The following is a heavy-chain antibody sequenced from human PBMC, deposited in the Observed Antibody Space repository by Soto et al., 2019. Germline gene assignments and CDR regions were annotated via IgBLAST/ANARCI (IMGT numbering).Heavy chain of an antibody. V-gene: IGHV4-4*02. D-gene: IGHD1-1*01. CDR2: IYHSGST. J-gene: IGHJ6*02. CDR1: GGSIRRSNW. CDR3: SRLYNWNDVGYYGMDV. Sequence: SETLSLTFAVPGGSIRRSNWWSWVRQPPGTGLEWIGAIYHSGSTNYNPSLKSRITISVYKSKNQFSLKLSSVTAADTSVYYCSRLYNWNDVGYYGMDVWGQGTTVTVSS.